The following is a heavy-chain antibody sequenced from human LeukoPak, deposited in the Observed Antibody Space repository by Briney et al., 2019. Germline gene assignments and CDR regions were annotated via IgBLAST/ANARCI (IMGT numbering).Heavy chain of an antibody. CDR1: GYSFTSYW. D-gene: IGHD6-13*01. J-gene: IGHJ5*02. Sequence: GESLKISCKGSGYSFTSYWISWVRQMPGKGLEWMGRIDPSDSYTNYSPSFQGHVTISADKSISTAYLQWSSLKASDTAMYYCARRRRISSWYEGNWFDPWGQGTLVTVSS. V-gene: IGHV5-10-1*01. CDR3: ARRRRISSWYEGNWFDP. CDR2: IDPSDSYT.